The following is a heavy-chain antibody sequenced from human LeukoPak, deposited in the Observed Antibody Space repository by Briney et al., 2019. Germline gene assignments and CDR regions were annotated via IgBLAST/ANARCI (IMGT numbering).Heavy chain of an antibody. V-gene: IGHV4-34*01. CDR2: INHSGST. Sequence: SEALSLTCAVYGGSFSGYYWSWIRQPPGKGLEWIGEINHSGSTNYNPSLKSRVTISVDTSKNQFSLKLSSVTAADTAVYYCARGNGWYFDSWGQGTLVTVSS. CDR1: GGSFSGYY. J-gene: IGHJ4*02. D-gene: IGHD6-19*01. CDR3: ARGNGWYFDS.